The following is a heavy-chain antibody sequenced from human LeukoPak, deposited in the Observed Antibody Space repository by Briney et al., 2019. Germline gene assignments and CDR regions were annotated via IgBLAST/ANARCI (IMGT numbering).Heavy chain of an antibody. Sequence: GGSLRLSCVASGFTFSKYWMSWVRQAPGKGPEWVANIKQDGSEKYYVDSVKGRVTISRDNAKNSLYLQMNSLRAEDTAVYYCARSRSYYFDFWGQGTLVTVSS. CDR3: ARSRSYYFDF. CDR2: IKQDGSEK. J-gene: IGHJ4*02. CDR1: GFTFSKYW. V-gene: IGHV3-7*03. D-gene: IGHD1-26*01.